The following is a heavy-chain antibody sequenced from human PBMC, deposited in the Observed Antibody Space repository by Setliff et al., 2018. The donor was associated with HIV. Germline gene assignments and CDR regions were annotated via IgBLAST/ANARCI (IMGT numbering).Heavy chain of an antibody. J-gene: IGHJ3*02. D-gene: IGHD4-17*01. V-gene: IGHV5-51*01. CDR3: ARTDYGGNWGAFDI. Sequence: PGESLKISCKGSGYSFASHWIGWVRQMPGKGLEWMGIIYPGDSDTRYSPSFQRQVAISADKSISTAYLQWSSLKASDTAMYYCARTDYGGNWGAFDIWGQGTLVTVSS. CDR2: IYPGDSDT. CDR1: GYSFASHW.